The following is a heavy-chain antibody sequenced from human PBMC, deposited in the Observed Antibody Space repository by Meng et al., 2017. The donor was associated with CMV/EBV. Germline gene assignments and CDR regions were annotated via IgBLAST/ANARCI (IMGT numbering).Heavy chain of an antibody. V-gene: IGHV3-48*03. CDR3: ARDLAVAGFYYYYGMDV. J-gene: IGHJ6*02. Sequence: GESLKISCAASGFTFSSYEMNWVRQAPGKGLEWVSYISSSGSTIYHADSVKGRFTISRDNGKNSLYLQMNSLGAEDTAVYYCARDLAVAGFYYYYGMDVWGQGTTVTVSS. D-gene: IGHD6-19*01. CDR1: GFTFSSYE. CDR2: ISSSGSTI.